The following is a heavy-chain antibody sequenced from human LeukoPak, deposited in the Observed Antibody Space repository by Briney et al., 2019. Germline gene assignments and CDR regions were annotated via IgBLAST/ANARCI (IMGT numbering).Heavy chain of an antibody. CDR1: GYSFDTHW. Sequence: GESLKISCKGFGYSFDTHWIGWVGQMPGKGLEWMTFMYPANSDIRYSPSFQGQVTMLADKSITTAYLHWSDLKASDTDMYYCARTSVDYGGNALYFDYWGPGTPVTVSS. J-gene: IGHJ4*02. CDR3: ARTSVDYGGNALYFDY. V-gene: IGHV5-51*01. CDR2: MYPANSDI. D-gene: IGHD4-23*01.